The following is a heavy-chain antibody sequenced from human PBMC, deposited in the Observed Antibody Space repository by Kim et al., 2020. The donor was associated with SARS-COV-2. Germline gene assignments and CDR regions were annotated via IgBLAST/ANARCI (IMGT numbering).Heavy chain of an antibody. CDR3: VRDSSATY. V-gene: IGHV3-74*01. J-gene: IGHJ4*02. CDR2: DGRIK. Sequence: DGRIKTYANSVKSRLTISRDHARNPLYLQMTSLRAEDTAVYYCVRDSSATYGGQGTLVTVSS.